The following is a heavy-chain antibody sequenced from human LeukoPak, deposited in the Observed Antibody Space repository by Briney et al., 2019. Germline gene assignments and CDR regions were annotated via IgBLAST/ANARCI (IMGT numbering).Heavy chain of an antibody. D-gene: IGHD2-8*02. J-gene: IGHJ4*02. CDR1: GFTFSSYT. CDR2: IGSGSSYI. V-gene: IGHV3-21*01. CDR3: ARARGSCAGGRFYSEY. Sequence: SGGSLRLSCAASGFTFSSYTMNWVRQAPGKGLEWVSSIGSGSSYIYYADSVKGRFSISRDNAKNSLYLQLSSLRVEDTAVYYLARARGSCAGGRFYSEYWGQRTLVTVSS.